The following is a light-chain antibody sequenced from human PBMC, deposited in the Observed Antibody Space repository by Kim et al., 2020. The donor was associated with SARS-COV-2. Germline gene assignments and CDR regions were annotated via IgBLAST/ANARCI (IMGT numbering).Light chain of an antibody. Sequence: GERATLSGRASQIVSSDIDWYKQRPGQAPRRLIYGAYTGATGTPDRGRGSGSGTEFTLTIRGLQSEEFAVYNSQKYKNGPPLTLGGGTKMEIK. CDR2: GAY. CDR3: QKYKNGPPLT. CDR1: QIVSSD. V-gene: IGKV3-15*01. J-gene: IGKJ4*01.